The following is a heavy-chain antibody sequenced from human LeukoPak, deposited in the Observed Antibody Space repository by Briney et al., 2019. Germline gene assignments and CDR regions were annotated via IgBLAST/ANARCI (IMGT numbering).Heavy chain of an antibody. D-gene: IGHD1-26*01. J-gene: IGHJ4*02. CDR2: ISSVSNTI. V-gene: IGHV3-48*04. Sequence: PGGSLRLSCAASGFTFSDYSMNWVRQSPGKGLEWVSYISSVSNTIHYADSVKGRFTSSRDNAKSSLNLQMNSLRAEDTAVYYCARIARGNYYHFDYWGQGTLVTVSS. CDR3: ARIARGNYYHFDY. CDR1: GFTFSDYS.